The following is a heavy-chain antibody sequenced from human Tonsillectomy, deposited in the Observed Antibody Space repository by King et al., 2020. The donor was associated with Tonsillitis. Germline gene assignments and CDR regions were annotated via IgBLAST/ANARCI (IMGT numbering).Heavy chain of an antibody. J-gene: IGHJ4*02. D-gene: IGHD4-23*01. CDR1: GLTFSSYW. Sequence: EVQLVESGGGLVQPGGSLRLSCAVSGLTFSSYWMSWVRQAPGEGLEWVANINQNGGEKYYVDSVKGRFTISRDNAKNSLYLQMNSLRADDTAVYYCARDVTFGGKYWGPGTLVTVSS. CDR2: INQNGGEK. CDR3: ARDVTFGGKY. V-gene: IGHV3-7*03.